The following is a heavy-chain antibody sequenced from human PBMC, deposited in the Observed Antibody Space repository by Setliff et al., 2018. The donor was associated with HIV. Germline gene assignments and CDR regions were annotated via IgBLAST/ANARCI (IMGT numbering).Heavy chain of an antibody. CDR1: GYTFTSYY. CDR3: ARDQGDNFWSGYCLDY. J-gene: IGHJ4*02. D-gene: IGHD3-3*01. V-gene: IGHV1-46*01. Sequence: ASVKVSCKASGYTFTSYYMHWVRQAPGQGLEWMGIINPSGGRTSYAQKFQGRVTMTRDTSSSTVYMELSSLRSEDTAVYYCARDQGDNFWSGYCLDYWGQGTLVTVPQ. CDR2: INPSGGRT.